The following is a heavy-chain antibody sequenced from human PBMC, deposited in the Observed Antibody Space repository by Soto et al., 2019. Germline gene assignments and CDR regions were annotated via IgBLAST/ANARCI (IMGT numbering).Heavy chain of an antibody. J-gene: IGHJ4*02. CDR1: GYSFTSYW. D-gene: IGHD3-10*01. CDR3: ASTYYCGSGSYPFDY. V-gene: IGHV5-10-1*01. Sequence: PGESLKISCKGSGYSFTSYWISWVRQMPGKGLEWMGRIDPSDSYTNYSPSFQGHVTISADKSISTAYLQWSSLKASDTAMYYCASTYYCGSGSYPFDYWGQGTLVTVSS. CDR2: IDPSDSYT.